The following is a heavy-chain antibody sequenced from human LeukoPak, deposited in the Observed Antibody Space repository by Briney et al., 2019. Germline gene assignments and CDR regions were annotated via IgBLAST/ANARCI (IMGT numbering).Heavy chain of an antibody. Sequence: RGSLRLSCAASGFTFSTSWMHWVRRAPGKGLVWVSRINSDGTSTIYADSVKGRFTISRDDAKNTLYLQMNSLRAEDTAVYYCARGTGGWYNWFDPWGQGTLVTVSS. J-gene: IGHJ5*02. D-gene: IGHD6-19*01. CDR2: INSDGTST. CDR1: GFTFSTSW. CDR3: ARGTGGWYNWFDP. V-gene: IGHV3-74*01.